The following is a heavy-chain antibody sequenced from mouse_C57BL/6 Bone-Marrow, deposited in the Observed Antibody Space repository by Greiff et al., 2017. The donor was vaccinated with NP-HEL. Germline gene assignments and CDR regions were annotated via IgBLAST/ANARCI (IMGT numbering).Heavy chain of an antibody. Sequence: QVQLKESGAELVRPGASVTLSCTASGYTFTDYEMHWVKQTPVHGLEWIGAIDPETGGTAYNQKFKGKAILTADKSSSTAYMELRSLTSEDSAVYYCTRDYDEGYYYAMDYWGQGTSVTVSS. CDR2: IDPETGGT. CDR3: TRDYDEGYYYAMDY. V-gene: IGHV1-15*01. D-gene: IGHD2-4*01. J-gene: IGHJ4*01. CDR1: GYTFTDYE.